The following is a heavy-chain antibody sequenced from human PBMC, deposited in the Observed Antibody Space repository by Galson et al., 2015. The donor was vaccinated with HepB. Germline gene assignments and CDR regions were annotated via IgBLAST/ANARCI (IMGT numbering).Heavy chain of an antibody. CDR2: INPNSGGT. CDR3: ARVPHYVGKGIFDY. V-gene: IGHV1-2*06. Sequence: SVKVSCKASGYTFTGYYMHWVRQAPGQGLEWMGRINPNSGGTNYAQKFQGRVTMTRDTSISTAYMELSRLRSDDTAVYYCARVPHYVGKGIFDYWGQGTLVTVSS. CDR1: GYTFTGYY. J-gene: IGHJ4*02. D-gene: IGHD4-23*01.